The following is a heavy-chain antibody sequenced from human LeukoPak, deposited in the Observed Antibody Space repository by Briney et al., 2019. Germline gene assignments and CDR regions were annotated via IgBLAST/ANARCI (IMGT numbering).Heavy chain of an antibody. CDR3: ASDGIAVDRGIGYFDY. D-gene: IGHD6-13*01. Sequence: SLRHSCAASGFTFLSYGMHWVGQDPGKGLEWVAGMVYAGSNTDYADSAKGRFTISRDNSPNTLYLQMNSLRAEDTALYYCASDGIAVDRGIGYFDYWGEGTLVTVS. CDR2: MVYAGSNT. J-gene: IGHJ4*02. V-gene: IGHV3-33*02. CDR1: GFTFLSYG.